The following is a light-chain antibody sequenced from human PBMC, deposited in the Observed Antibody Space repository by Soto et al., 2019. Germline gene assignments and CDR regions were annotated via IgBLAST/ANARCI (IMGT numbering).Light chain of an antibody. CDR1: QSVTTSY. Sequence: DIVLTQSPGTLSLSPGERATLSCRASQSVTTSYLAWYQRKPGQAPRLLIYGASSRATGTPNRFSGSGSGTDFTLTISRREPEDCAVYYCQHYGSSPRFGQGTKVDIK. J-gene: IGKJ1*01. CDR2: GAS. CDR3: QHYGSSPR. V-gene: IGKV3-20*01.